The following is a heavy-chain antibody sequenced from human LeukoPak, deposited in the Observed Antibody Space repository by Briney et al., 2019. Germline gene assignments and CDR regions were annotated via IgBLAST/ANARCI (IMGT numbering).Heavy chain of an antibody. V-gene: IGHV3-30-3*01. Sequence: GRSLRLSCAASGFTFSSYAMHWVRQAPGKGLEWVAVISYDGSNKYYADSVKGQFTISRDNSKNTLYLQMNSLRAGDTAVYYCARELEQWLVLSYWGQGTLVTVSS. CDR1: GFTFSSYA. J-gene: IGHJ4*02. D-gene: IGHD6-19*01. CDR3: ARELEQWLVLSY. CDR2: ISYDGSNK.